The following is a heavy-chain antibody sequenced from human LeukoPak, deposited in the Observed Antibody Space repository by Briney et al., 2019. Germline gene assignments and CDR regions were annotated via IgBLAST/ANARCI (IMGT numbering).Heavy chain of an antibody. V-gene: IGHV4-34*01. CDR1: GESFSGYY. CDR2: INHSGSI. Sequence: SETLSLTCAVYGESFSGYYWSWLRQPPGKGVEWIGEINHSGSINYNPSLKSRVTISVDTSKNQFSLKLSSVTAADTAVYYCARRYDSSGYYYRPYDYWGQGTLVTVSS. J-gene: IGHJ4*02. CDR3: ARRYDSSGYYYRPYDY. D-gene: IGHD3-22*01.